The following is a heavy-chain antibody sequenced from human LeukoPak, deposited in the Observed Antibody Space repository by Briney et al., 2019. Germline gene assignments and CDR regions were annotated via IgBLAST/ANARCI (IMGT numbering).Heavy chain of an antibody. CDR3: ARDSSYYDFYYYMDV. CDR1: GFTFSTYS. Sequence: GGSLRLSCAASGFTFSTYSMNWVRQAPGKGLEWVSSITSSSRYIYYADSVKGRFTISRDNAKNSLYLQMNRLKPEDTAVYYCARDSSYYDFYYYMDVWGKGTTVTISS. CDR2: ITSSSRYI. V-gene: IGHV3-21*01. D-gene: IGHD3-3*01. J-gene: IGHJ6*03.